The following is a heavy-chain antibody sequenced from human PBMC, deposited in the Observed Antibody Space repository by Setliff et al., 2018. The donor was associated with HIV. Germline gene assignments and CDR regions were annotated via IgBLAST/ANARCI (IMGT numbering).Heavy chain of an antibody. D-gene: IGHD6-19*01. CDR1: GGSISSYY. CDR2: IYYSGST. J-gene: IGHJ3*02. V-gene: IGHV4-59*01. CDR3: ARGPRGIAVAGDAFNI. Sequence: SETLSLTCTVSGGSISSYYWSWIRQPPGEGLEWIGYIYYSGSTNYNPSLKSRVTISVDTSKNQFSLKLSSVTAADTAVYYCARGPRGIAVAGDAFNIWGQGTMVTVSS.